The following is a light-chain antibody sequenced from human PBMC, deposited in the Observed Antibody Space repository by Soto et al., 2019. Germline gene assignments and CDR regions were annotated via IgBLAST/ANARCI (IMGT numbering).Light chain of an antibody. V-gene: IGKV3-20*01. J-gene: IGKJ1*01. CDR1: QTVISNY. CDR2: GAS. Sequence: EIVLTQSPGTLSLSPGERATLSCRASQTVISNYLAWYQQKPGQAPRLLIYGASTMATGIPDRFSGSGSGTDFTLIISRLEPEDFAGYYCQQYGSSSWTFGPGTKVEIK. CDR3: QQYGSSSWT.